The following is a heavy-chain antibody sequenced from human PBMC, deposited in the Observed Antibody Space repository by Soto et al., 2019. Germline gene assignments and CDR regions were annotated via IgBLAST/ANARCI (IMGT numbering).Heavy chain of an antibody. CDR2: IIPIFGTA. J-gene: IGHJ4*02. CDR3: ARDGGRNAGGIDY. V-gene: IGHV1-69*01. Sequence: QVQLVQSGAEVKKPGSSVKVSCKASGFTFSSYSINWVRQAPGQGLEWMGEIIPIFGTANYAQKFQGRVTITADESTSTGYRELSSLRSEDTAVYYCARDGGRNAGGIDYWGQGTLVNVSS. CDR1: GFTFSSYS. D-gene: IGHD1-26*01.